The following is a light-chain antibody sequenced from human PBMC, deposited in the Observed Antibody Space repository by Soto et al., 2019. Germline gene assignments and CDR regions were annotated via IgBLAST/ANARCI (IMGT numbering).Light chain of an antibody. V-gene: IGKV3-15*01. Sequence: EIVMTQSPATLSVSPGERATLSCRASQSVSSNLAWYQHKPGQAPRLLIYGASTRATGIPARFSGSGSGTEFTLTISSLQSEDFAVYYCQQYKKWPPITFGQGKRLEIK. J-gene: IGKJ5*01. CDR1: QSVSSN. CDR2: GAS. CDR3: QQYKKWPPIT.